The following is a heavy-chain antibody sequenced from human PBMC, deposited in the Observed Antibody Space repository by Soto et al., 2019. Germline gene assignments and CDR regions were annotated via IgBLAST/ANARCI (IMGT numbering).Heavy chain of an antibody. V-gene: IGHV4-30-2*01. CDR1: AGSLSRRGYF. Sequence: PSATLSLTCAASAGSLSRRGYFRRWTRPPPGKGLEWIGYIYHSGSTYYNPSLKSRVTISVDRSKNQFSLKLSSVTAADTAVDYCARESDGTAKGAFDSWGQGTRVTVS. CDR2: IYHSGST. J-gene: IGHJ3*02. CDR3: ARESDGTAKGAFDS. D-gene: IGHD1-7*01.